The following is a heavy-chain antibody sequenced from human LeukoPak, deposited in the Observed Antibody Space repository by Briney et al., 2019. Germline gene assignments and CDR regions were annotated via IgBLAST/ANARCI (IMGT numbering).Heavy chain of an antibody. D-gene: IGHD2-2*01. CDR1: GFTFSSYA. CDR3: AKDLDCSSTSCYPDY. J-gene: IGHJ4*02. CDR2: MSGSGGST. V-gene: IGHV3-23*01. Sequence: GASLRLSCAASGFTFSSYAMSWVRQAPGKGLEWVSAMSGSGGSTYYADSVKGRFTISRDNSKNTLYLQMNSLRAEDTAVYYCAKDLDCSSTSCYPDYWGQVTLVTVSS.